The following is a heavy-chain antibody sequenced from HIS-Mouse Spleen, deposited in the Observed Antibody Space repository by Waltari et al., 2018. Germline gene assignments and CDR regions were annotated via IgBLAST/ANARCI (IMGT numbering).Heavy chain of an antibody. V-gene: IGHV3-30*18. CDR1: GFPLSSYG. D-gene: IGHD6-19*01. CDR3: AKASSGWLDY. Sequence: QVQLVESGGGVVQPGRSLRLSCAASGFPLSSYGMHWVRQAPGKGLEWVAVRSYDGSNKYYADSVKGRFTISRDNSKNTLYLQMNSLRAEDTAVYYCAKASSGWLDYWGQGTLVTVSS. J-gene: IGHJ4*02. CDR2: RSYDGSNK.